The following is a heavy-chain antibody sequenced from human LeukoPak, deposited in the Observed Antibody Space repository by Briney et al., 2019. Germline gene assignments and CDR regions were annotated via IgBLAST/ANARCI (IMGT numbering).Heavy chain of an antibody. CDR2: IYYSGST. CDR3: ARGLWSKNWFDP. J-gene: IGHJ5*02. Sequence: SETLSLTCTVSGGSISSYYWSWIRQPPGKGLEWIGSIYYSGSTYYNPSLKSRVTISVDTSKNQFSLKLSSVTAADTAVYYCARGLWSKNWFDPWGQGTLVTVSS. D-gene: IGHD5-18*01. V-gene: IGHV4-59*05. CDR1: GGSISSYY.